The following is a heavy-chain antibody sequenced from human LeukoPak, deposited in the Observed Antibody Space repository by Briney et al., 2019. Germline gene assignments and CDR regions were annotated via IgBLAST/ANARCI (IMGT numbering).Heavy chain of an antibody. CDR2: INPSGGST. CDR3: ARPSTATNAFDI. Sequence: ASVKVSCKASGGTFSSYAISRVRQAPGQGLEWMGIINPSGGSTSYAQKFQGRVTMTRDMSTSTVYMVLSSLRSEDTAVYYCARPSTATNAFDIWGQGTMVTVSS. D-gene: IGHD5-24*01. CDR1: GGTFSSYA. V-gene: IGHV1-46*01. J-gene: IGHJ3*02.